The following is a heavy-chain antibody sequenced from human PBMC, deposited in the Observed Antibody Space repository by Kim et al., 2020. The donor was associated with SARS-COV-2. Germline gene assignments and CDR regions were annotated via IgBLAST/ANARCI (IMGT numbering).Heavy chain of an antibody. D-gene: IGHD5-12*01. J-gene: IGHJ4*02. CDR1: GGSISSYH. V-gene: IGHV4-59*01. CDR2: IYYSGST. Sequence: SETLSLTCTVSGGSISSYHWSWIRQPPGKGLEWIGAIYYSGSTKYNPSLKSRVTISVDTSKNKFSLKLSSVTAADKAVYYCARNVDVVSTMYFDYWGRG. CDR3: ARNVDVVSTMYFDY.